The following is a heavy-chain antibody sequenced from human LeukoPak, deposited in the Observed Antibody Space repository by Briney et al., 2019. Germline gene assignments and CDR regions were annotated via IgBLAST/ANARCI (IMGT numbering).Heavy chain of an antibody. CDR3: ASYKNRGGDAFDI. Sequence: GASVKVSCKASGYTFTNYYIHWVRQAPGQGLEWMGWINPNSGGTNYTQKFQGRVTMTRDTSISTAYMELSRLRSDDTAVYYCASYKNRGGDAFDIWGQGTMVTVSS. V-gene: IGHV1-2*02. J-gene: IGHJ3*02. D-gene: IGHD1-14*01. CDR2: INPNSGGT. CDR1: GYTFTNYY.